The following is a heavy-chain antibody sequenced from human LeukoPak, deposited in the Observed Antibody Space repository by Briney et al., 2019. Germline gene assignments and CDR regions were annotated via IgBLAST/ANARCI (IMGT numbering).Heavy chain of an antibody. CDR2: INHGGRT. D-gene: IGHD6-13*01. CDR1: GGSFSGYY. CDR3: ARVGYSSSWYTRLKALFDY. V-gene: IGHV4-34*01. Sequence: PSETLSLTCAVYGGSFSGYYWSWIRQPPGKGLEWIGEINHGGRTNYNPSLKSRVTISVDTSKNQFSLKLSSVTAADTAVYYCARVGYSSSWYTRLKALFDYWGQGTLVTVSS. J-gene: IGHJ4*02.